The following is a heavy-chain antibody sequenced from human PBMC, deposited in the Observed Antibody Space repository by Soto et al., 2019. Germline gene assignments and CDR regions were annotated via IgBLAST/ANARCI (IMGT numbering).Heavy chain of an antibody. CDR2: IYYSGST. J-gene: IGHJ3*02. CDR3: ARPRVVGATYAFDI. CDR1: GGSISSSSYY. D-gene: IGHD1-26*01. V-gene: IGHV4-39*01. Sequence: QLQLQESGPGLVKPSETLSLTCTVSGGSISSSSYYWGWIRQPPGKGLEWIGSIYYSGSTYYNPSLKSRVTISVDTSKNQFSLKLSSVTAADTAVYYCARPRVVGATYAFDIWGQGTMVTVSS.